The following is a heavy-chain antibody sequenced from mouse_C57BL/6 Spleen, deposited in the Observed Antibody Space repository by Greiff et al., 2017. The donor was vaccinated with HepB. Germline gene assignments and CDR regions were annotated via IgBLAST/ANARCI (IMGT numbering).Heavy chain of an antibody. CDR2: IEPNSGGT. CDR1: GYTFTSYW. D-gene: IGHD1-1*01. V-gene: IGHV1-72*01. Sequence: QVQLQQPGAELVKPGASVKLSCKASGYTFTSYWMHWVQQRPGRGLEWIGRIEPNSGGTKYNEKFKSKATLTVDKPSSTAYMQLSSLTSEDSAVYYCARLYYYGSSLSDYWGQGTTLTVSS. CDR3: ARLYYYGSSLSDY. J-gene: IGHJ2*01.